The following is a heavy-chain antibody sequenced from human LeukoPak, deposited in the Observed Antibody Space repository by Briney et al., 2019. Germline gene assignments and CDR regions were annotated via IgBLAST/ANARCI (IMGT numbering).Heavy chain of an antibody. CDR1: GGSISSYY. CDR2: IYYSGST. V-gene: IGHV4-59*01. Sequence: SSETLSLTCTVSGGSISSYYWSWIRQPPGKGLEWIGYIYYSGSTNYNPSLKSRVTISVDTSKNQFTLKLSSVTAADTAVYYCARGRYGWLPFDYWGQGTLVTVSS. D-gene: IGHD3-16*01. J-gene: IGHJ4*02. CDR3: ARGRYGWLPFDY.